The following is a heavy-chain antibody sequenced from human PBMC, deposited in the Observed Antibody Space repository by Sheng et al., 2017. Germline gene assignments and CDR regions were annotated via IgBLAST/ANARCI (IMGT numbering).Heavy chain of an antibody. CDR2: IWYDGSNK. J-gene: IGHJ4*02. CDR3: ARDHSDYARPKYYFDY. D-gene: IGHD3-16*01. Sequence: QVQLVESGGGRGPALEVPSRLSCAASGFTFSRYGMHWVRQAPGKGLEWVAVIWYDGSNKYYADSVKGRFTISRDNSKNTLYLQMNSLRAEDTAVYYCARDHSDYARPKYYFDYWGRGNPGHRLL. V-gene: IGHV3-33*01. CDR1: GFTFSRYG.